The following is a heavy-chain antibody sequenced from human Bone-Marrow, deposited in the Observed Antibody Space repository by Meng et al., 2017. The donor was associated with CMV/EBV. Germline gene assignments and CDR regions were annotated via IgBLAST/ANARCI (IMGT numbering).Heavy chain of an antibody. V-gene: IGHV1-2*02. D-gene: IGHD2-2*01. CDR1: GYTFTGYY. CDR3: ARVRQIVVVPEYYFDY. Sequence: ASVKVSCQASGYTFTGYYMHWVRQAPGQGLEWMGWINPNSGGTNYAQKFQGRVTMTRDTSISTAYMELSRLRSDDTAVYYCARVRQIVVVPEYYFDYWGQGTLVTVSS. J-gene: IGHJ4*02. CDR2: INPNSGGT.